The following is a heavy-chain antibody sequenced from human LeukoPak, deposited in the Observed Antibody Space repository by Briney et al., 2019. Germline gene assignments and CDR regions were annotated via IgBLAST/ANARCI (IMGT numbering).Heavy chain of an antibody. CDR3: ARHQLELTVFDY. D-gene: IGHD1-1*01. V-gene: IGHV4-31*03. Sequence: SETLSLTCTVSGGSISSGGYYWSWIRQHPGKGLEWIGYIYYSGSTYYNPSLKSRVTISVDTSKNQFPLKLSSVTAADTAVYYCARHQLELTVFDYWGQGTLVTVSS. CDR2: IYYSGST. J-gene: IGHJ4*02. CDR1: GGSISSGGYY.